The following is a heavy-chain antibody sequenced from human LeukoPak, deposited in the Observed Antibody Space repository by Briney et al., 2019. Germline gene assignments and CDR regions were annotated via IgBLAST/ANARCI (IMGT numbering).Heavy chain of an antibody. CDR1: GGSISSYY. V-gene: IGHV4-34*01. J-gene: IGHJ4*02. CDR2: ISHSGIS. Sequence: SETLSLTCTVSGGSISSYYWSWIRQPPGKGLEWIGEISHSGISKYNPSLKSRLTISADTSKNQFSLRLSSVTAADTAVYYCASLVGHCSGSNCYLSDYWGQGTQVTVSS. CDR3: ASLVGHCSGSNCYLSDY. D-gene: IGHD2-2*01.